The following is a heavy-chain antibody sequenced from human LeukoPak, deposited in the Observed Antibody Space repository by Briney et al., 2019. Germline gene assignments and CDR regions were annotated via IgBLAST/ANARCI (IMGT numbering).Heavy chain of an antibody. D-gene: IGHD6-13*01. CDR1: GYTFTSYD. J-gene: IGHJ6*02. V-gene: IGHV1-8*01. CDR2: MNPNSGNT. CDR3: ARGRYIAAAGTADYYYGMDV. Sequence: ASVKVSCTASGYTFTSYDINWVRQATGQGLEWMGWMNPNSGNTGYAQKFQGRVTMTRNTSISTAYMELSSLRSEDTAVYYCARGRYIAAAGTADYYYGMDVWGQGTTVTVSS.